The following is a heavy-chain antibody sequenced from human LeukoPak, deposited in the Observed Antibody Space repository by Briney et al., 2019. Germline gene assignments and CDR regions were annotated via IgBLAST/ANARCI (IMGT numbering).Heavy chain of an antibody. Sequence: PSQTLSLTCTVSGGSISSGSYYWSWIRQPAGKGLEWIGRIYTSGSTNYNPSLKSRVTISVDTSKNQFPLKLSSVTAADTAVYYCARDSPGYYGSGSYYFDYWGQGTLVTVSS. V-gene: IGHV4-61*02. J-gene: IGHJ4*02. D-gene: IGHD3-10*01. CDR2: IYTSGST. CDR1: GGSISSGSYY. CDR3: ARDSPGYYGSGSYYFDY.